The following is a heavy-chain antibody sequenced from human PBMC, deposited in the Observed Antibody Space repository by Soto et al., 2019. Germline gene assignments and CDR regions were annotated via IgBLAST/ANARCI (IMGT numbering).Heavy chain of an antibody. V-gene: IGHV3-74*01. CDR1: GFTFSSYW. J-gene: IGHJ3*02. Sequence: GGSLRLSCAASGFTFSSYWMHWVRQAPGKGLVWVSRINSDGSTTIYADSVKGRFTISRDDAKNSLYLQMNSLRAEDTALYYCAKDIGYSSGWYYAFDIWGQGTMVTVSS. CDR2: INSDGSTT. D-gene: IGHD6-19*01. CDR3: AKDIGYSSGWYYAFDI.